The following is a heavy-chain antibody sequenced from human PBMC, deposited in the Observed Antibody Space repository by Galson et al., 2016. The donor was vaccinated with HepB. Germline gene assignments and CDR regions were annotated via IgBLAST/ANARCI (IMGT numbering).Heavy chain of an antibody. Sequence: SLRLSCAASGFTFSDYAMRWVRQAPGQGLEWVAVIAYDGYKKYHADSVKGRFTISRDNSKSTLYLQMNSLRAEDTAVYFCARDLGGDYWGQGTLVTVSS. J-gene: IGHJ4*02. CDR2: IAYDGYKK. V-gene: IGHV3-30*04. CDR3: ARDLGGDY. CDR1: GFTFSDYA.